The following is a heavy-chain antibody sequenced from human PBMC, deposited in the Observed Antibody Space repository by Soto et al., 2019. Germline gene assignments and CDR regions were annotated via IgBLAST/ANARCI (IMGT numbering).Heavy chain of an antibody. CDR3: ASATYFDY. CDR2: ISSGSTI. CDR1: GFTFSDYY. J-gene: IGHJ4*02. Sequence: QVQLVESGGGLVKPGGSLRLSCAASGFTFSDYYMSWIRQAPGKGLEWVSYISSGSTIYYADSVKGRFTISRDNAKNSLYLQMNSLRAEDTAVYYCASATYFDYWGQGTLVTVSS. V-gene: IGHV3-11*01.